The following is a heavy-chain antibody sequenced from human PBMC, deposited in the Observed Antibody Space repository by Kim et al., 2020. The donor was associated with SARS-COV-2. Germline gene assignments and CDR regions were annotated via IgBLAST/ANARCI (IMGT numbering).Heavy chain of an antibody. V-gene: IGHV3-23*01. J-gene: IGHJ4*02. CDR1: GFTFSSYA. CDR3: AKKAVGATTLATFPDY. CDR2: ISGSGGST. Sequence: GGSLRLSCAASGFTFSSYAMSWVRQAPGKGLEWVSAISGSGGSTYYADSVKGRFTISRDNSKNTLYLQMNSLRAEDTAVYYCAKKAVGATTLATFPDYWGQGTLVTVSS. D-gene: IGHD1-26*01.